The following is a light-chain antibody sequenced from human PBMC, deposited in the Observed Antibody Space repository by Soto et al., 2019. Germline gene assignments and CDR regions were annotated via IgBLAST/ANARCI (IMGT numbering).Light chain of an antibody. CDR1: QGISNY. V-gene: IGKV1-27*01. CDR2: AAS. J-gene: IGKJ4*01. Sequence: DIQMTQSPSSLSASVGDRVTITCRASQGISNYLAWYQQKPGKVPKLLIYAASTLQSGVPSRFSGSGSGTEFTLTISSLQPEDGATYYCQKYNRARHTFGGVIKVDTK. CDR3: QKYNRARHT.